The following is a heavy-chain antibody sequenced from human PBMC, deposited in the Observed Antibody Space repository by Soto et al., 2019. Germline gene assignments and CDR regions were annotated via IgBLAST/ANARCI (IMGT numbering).Heavy chain of an antibody. V-gene: IGHV3-21*06. Sequence: GGSLRLSCAACGFTFTRYSMNWVRQAPGKGLEWVSSISSTTNYIYYGDSMKGRFTISRDNAKNSLYLEMNSLRAEDTTVHYCARESEDLTSNFDYWGQGTLVTVSS. CDR2: ISSTTNYI. CDR1: GFTFTRYS. J-gene: IGHJ4*02. CDR3: ARESEDLTSNFDY.